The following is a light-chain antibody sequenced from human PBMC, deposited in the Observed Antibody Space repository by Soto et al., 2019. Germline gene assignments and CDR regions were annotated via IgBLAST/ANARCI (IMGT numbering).Light chain of an antibody. CDR3: QQRSNSWT. CDR2: DAS. CDR1: QSVSSF. J-gene: IGKJ1*01. Sequence: EIVLTQSPATLSLSPGERATLSCRASQSVSSFLAWYQHKPGQPPRLLIYDASNRATGIPARFSGSGSGTDVTLTISSLEPEDFAVYYCQQRSNSWTFGQGTKVEIK. V-gene: IGKV3-11*01.